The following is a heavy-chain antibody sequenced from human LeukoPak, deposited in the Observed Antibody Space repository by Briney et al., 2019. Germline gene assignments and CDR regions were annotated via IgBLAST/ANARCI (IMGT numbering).Heavy chain of an antibody. J-gene: IGHJ6*03. CDR1: GFTFSSNA. Sequence: GGSLRLSCAASGFTFSSNAMSWVRQAPGKGLEWVSAISGSGGNTYYADSVKGRFTISRDNSKNTLYLQMNSLKTEDTAVYYCIRHGTVSSYSGSGTYRFAFNYYYMDVWGKGTTVTVSS. V-gene: IGHV3-23*01. D-gene: IGHD3-10*01. CDR3: IRHGTVSSYSGSGTYRFAFNYYYMDV. CDR2: ISGSGGNT.